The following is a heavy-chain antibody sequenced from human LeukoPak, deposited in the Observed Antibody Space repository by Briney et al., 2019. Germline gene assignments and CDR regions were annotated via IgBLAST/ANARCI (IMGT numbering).Heavy chain of an antibody. CDR1: GFTFSYHG. V-gene: IGHV3-33*01. D-gene: IGHD6-19*01. Sequence: PGRSLRLSCAASGFTFSYHGMQWVRQAPGKGLEWAADIWYDGSNKYYADSVKGRFTISRDNSKSTLYLQMNSLRTEDTAVYYCARDHGSGSPPYGMDVWGQGTTVTVSS. CDR2: IWYDGSNK. CDR3: ARDHGSGSPPYGMDV. J-gene: IGHJ6*02.